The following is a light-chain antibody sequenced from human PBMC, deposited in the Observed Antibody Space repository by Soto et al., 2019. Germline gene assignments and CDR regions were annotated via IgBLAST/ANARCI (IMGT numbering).Light chain of an antibody. Sequence: DIQMTQSPSTLSASVGDRFIITCRASEIISRWLAWYQQKPGKAPKLLIYNASSLESGVPSRFSGSGSGTEFTLTISSLQPEDFATYYCQQHNSYPRTFGQGTKVEIK. V-gene: IGKV1-5*03. CDR3: QQHNSYPRT. CDR1: EIISRW. CDR2: NAS. J-gene: IGKJ1*01.